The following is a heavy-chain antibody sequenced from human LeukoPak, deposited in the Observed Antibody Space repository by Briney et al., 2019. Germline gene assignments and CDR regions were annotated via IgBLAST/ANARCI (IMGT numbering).Heavy chain of an antibody. CDR3: ARLPSGTFDY. CDR1: GGSINSGTYY. D-gene: IGHD6-13*01. V-gene: IGHV4-39*01. Sequence: SETLSLTCTVSGGSINSGTYYWGWVRPRPGKGLEWIGTIYYSWNTYYNPSLKSRVTISIDTSKNQFSLKLSSVTAADTAVYYCARLPSGTFDYWGQGTLVTVSS. CDR2: IYYSWNT. J-gene: IGHJ4*02.